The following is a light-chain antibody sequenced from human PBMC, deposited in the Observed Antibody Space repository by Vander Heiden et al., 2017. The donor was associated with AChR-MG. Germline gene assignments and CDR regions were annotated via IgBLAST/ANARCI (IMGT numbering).Light chain of an antibody. CDR2: STS. CDR3: QQYGTSPT. Sequence: EIVLTQSPGTLSSSPGGRATLSCRSSQSVSSSYLAWYRQKPGQPPSLLMYSTSRRATGISDRFSGSGSGTDFTLTISRLEPEDFAVYYCQQYGTSPTFGQGTKLEI. CDR1: QSVSSSY. J-gene: IGKJ2*01. V-gene: IGKV3-20*01.